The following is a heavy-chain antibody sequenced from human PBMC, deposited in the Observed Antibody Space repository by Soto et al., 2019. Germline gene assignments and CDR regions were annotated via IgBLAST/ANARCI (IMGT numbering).Heavy chain of an antibody. D-gene: IGHD5-12*01. J-gene: IGHJ4*02. CDR2: MNPNSANT. CDR3: ARDSGYDPTFDY. V-gene: IGHV1-8*01. Sequence: QVQLVQSGAEVKKPGASVKVSCKASGYTFTSYDINWVRQATGQGLEWVGWMNPNSANTGYAQKFQGGXXMXRXXSISRAYMELSSLRSEDTAVYYCARDSGYDPTFDYWGQGTLVTVSS. CDR1: GYTFTSYD.